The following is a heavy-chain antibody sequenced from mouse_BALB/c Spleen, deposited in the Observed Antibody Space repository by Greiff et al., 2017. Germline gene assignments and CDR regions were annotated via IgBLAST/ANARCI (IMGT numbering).Heavy chain of an antibody. J-gene: IGHJ1*01. CDR1: GFSLTSYG. CDR2: IWSGGST. D-gene: IGHD1-1*01. V-gene: IGHV2-2*02. CDR3: ARKRYGSSYGWYFDV. Sequence: QVQLQQSGPGLVQPSQSLSITCTVSGFSLTSYGVHWVRQSPGKGLEWLGVIWSGGSTDYNAAFISRLSISKDNSKSQVFFKMNSLQANDTAIYYCARKRYGSSYGWYFDVWGAGTTVTVSS.